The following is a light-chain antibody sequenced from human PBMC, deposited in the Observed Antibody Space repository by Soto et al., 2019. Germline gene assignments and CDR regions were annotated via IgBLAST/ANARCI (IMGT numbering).Light chain of an antibody. V-gene: IGKV1-39*01. CDR1: QSISSY. CDR3: QQTYRIPPT. J-gene: IGKJ5*01. Sequence: DIQMTQSPSSLSASVGNRVTITCLASQSISSYLNWYQQKPGKAPKLLIYAASSLQSGVPSRFSGSGSGTAFTLTISSLQPEDFAFYYCQQTYRIPPTFGQGTRLEIK. CDR2: AAS.